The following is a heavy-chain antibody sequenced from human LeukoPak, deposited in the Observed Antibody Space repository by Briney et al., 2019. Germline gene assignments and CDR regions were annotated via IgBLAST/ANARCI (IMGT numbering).Heavy chain of an antibody. Sequence: ASVKVSCKASGYTFTSYDINWVRQATGQGLEWMGWINPNSGGTNYAQKFQGRVTMTRDTSISIAYMELSRLRSDDTAVYYCASAPFLGYYDPPGWFDPWGQGTLVTVSS. V-gene: IGHV1-2*02. CDR3: ASAPFLGYYDPPGWFDP. CDR2: INPNSGGT. J-gene: IGHJ5*02. D-gene: IGHD3-22*01. CDR1: GYTFTSYD.